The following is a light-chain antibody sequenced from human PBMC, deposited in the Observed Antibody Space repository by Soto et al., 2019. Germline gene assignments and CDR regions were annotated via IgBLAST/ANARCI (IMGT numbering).Light chain of an antibody. Sequence: DIVLTQSPDSVAVSLGERATINCKSSQSVLFSINQKNYLAWYHQKPGQPPKLLIYWASIRESGVPTRFSGSGSGKNFTLPISSLQAEDAAVYYCQQYYTTPPTFGLGTKVEVK. CDR1: QSVLFSINQKNY. CDR2: WAS. J-gene: IGKJ1*01. V-gene: IGKV4-1*01. CDR3: QQYYTTPPT.